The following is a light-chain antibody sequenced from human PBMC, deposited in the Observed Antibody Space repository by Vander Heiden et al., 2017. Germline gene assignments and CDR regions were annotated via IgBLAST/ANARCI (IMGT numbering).Light chain of an antibody. CDR1: QSISSY. V-gene: IGKV1-39*01. CDR3: QQSASTPFT. CDR2: AAS. Sequence: DIQMTQSPSSLSASVGYRVTITCRASQSISSYLNWYQQKPGKAPKLLIYAASSFQSGVPSRFTGSGSVTDITLSMRSLHLEDYATSYCQQSASTPFTFGQGTRLEIK. J-gene: IGKJ5*01.